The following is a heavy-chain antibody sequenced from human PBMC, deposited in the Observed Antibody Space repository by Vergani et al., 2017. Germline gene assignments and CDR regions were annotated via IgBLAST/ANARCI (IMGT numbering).Heavy chain of an antibody. CDR1: GGSISSSY. D-gene: IGHD3-3*01. CDR3: ARGRFLEWFPGHDYFDY. J-gene: IGHJ4*02. Sequence: QVQLQESGPGLVKPSETLSLTCTVSGGSISSSYWSWIRQPPGKGLEWIGYIYYSGSTNYNPALKSRVTISVDTSKNHFYLKLSSVTAADTAVYYCARGRFLEWFPGHDYFDYWGQGTLVTVSS. V-gene: IGHV4-59*01. CDR2: IYYSGST.